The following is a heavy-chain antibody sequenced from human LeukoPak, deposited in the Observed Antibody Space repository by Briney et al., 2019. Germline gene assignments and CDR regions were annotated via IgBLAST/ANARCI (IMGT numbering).Heavy chain of an antibody. CDR1: GFTFSSYS. D-gene: IGHD2-2*02. J-gene: IGHJ4*02. CDR3: ARAWCSSTSCYKLDY. CDR2: FTSRSRSI. Sequence: GGSLRLSCAASGFTFSSYSMTWVRQAPGKGLEWLSSFTSRSRSIYYADSVKGRFTISRDNAKNLLYLQMNSLRAEDTAIYYCARAWCSSTSCYKLDYWGQGTLVTVSS. V-gene: IGHV3-21*06.